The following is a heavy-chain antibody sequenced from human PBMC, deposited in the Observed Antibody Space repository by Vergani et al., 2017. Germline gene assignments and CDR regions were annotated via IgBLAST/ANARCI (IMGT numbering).Heavy chain of an antibody. CDR2: IYHSGST. CDR3: ARAVLRYFDWPAPYYMDV. V-gene: IGHV4-30-2*01. Sequence: QVQLEESGPGLVKPSQTLSLTCAVSGGSISSGGYSWSWIRQPPGKGLEWIGYIYHSGSTYYNPSLKSRVTISVDRSKNQFSLKLSSVTAADTAVYYCARAVLRYFDWPAPYYMDVWGKGTTVTVSS. CDR1: GGSISSGGYS. J-gene: IGHJ6*03. D-gene: IGHD3-9*01.